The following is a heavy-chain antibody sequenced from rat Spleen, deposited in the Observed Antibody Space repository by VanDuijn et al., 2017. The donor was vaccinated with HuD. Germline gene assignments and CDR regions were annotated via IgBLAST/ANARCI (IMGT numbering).Heavy chain of an antibody. CDR1: GFTFSDYD. Sequence: EVQLVESGGGLVQPGKSLKLPCAASGFTFSDYDMAWVRQAPTRGLEWIASISTEGTNTYYRDSVKGRFTISRDDAKSTQFLLMDSLRSEDTATYYCARHGGLRNWFAYWGQGTLVTVSS. D-gene: IGHD4-1*01. V-gene: IGHV5S13*01. CDR3: ARHGGLRNWFAY. CDR2: ISTEGTNT. J-gene: IGHJ3*01.